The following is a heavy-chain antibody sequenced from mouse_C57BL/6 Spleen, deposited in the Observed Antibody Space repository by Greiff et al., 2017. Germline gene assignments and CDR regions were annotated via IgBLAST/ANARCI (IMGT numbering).Heavy chain of an antibody. CDR1: GFTFSDYY. D-gene: IGHD1-1*01. Sequence: EVKVVESEGGLVQPGSSMKLSCTASGFTFSDYYMAWVRQVPEKGLEWVANINYDGSSTYYLDSLKSRFIISRDNAKNILYLQMSSLKSEDTATYYCARGSPVGYFDYWGQGTTLTVSS. V-gene: IGHV5-16*01. CDR3: ARGSPVGYFDY. J-gene: IGHJ2*01. CDR2: INYDGSST.